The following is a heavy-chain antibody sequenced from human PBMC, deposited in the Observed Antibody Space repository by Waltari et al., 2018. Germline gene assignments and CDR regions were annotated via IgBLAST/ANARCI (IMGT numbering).Heavy chain of an antibody. V-gene: IGHV5-51*03. CDR3: ARSWSGYYPNDAFDI. CDR2: IYPGYSDT. CDR1: GYSFTSYW. Sequence: EVQLVQSGAEVKKPGESLKISCKGSGYSFTSYWIGWVRQMPGKGLEWMGIIYPGYSDTRYSPSFQGQVTISADKSISTAYLQWSSLKASDTAMYYCARSWSGYYPNDAFDIWGQGTMVTVFS. D-gene: IGHD3-3*01. J-gene: IGHJ3*02.